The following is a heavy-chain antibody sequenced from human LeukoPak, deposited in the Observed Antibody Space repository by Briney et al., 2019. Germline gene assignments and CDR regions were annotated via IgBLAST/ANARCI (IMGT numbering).Heavy chain of an antibody. Sequence: GGSLRLSCAASGFTFSSYAMSWVRQAPGKGLEWVSGISGSGGSTYYADSVKGRFTISRDNSKNTLYLQMNSLRAEDTAVYYCAKGSGYYYGPDYWGQGTLVTVSS. CDR3: AKGSGYYYGPDY. D-gene: IGHD3-22*01. CDR2: ISGSGGST. J-gene: IGHJ4*02. V-gene: IGHV3-23*01. CDR1: GFTFSSYA.